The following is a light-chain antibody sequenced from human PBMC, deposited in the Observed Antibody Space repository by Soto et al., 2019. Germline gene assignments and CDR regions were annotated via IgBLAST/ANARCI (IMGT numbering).Light chain of an antibody. CDR2: GVS. Sequence: EIVLTQSPGTLSLSPGERATLSCRASQSVSSSYLAWYQQAPGQAPRLLIYGVSSRATGIPDRFSVSGSGTDFTLTISRLEPEDFAVYYCQQYGSSRLTFGRGTKVEIK. CDR1: QSVSSSY. V-gene: IGKV3-20*01. J-gene: IGKJ4*01. CDR3: QQYGSSRLT.